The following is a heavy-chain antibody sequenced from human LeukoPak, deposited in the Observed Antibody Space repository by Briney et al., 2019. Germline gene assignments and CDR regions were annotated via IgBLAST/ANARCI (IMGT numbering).Heavy chain of an antibody. CDR3: AREGQAVGRTMSDY. V-gene: IGHV4-4*07. CDR1: GGSISSYY. D-gene: IGHD6-19*01. CDR2: IYTSGST. J-gene: IGHJ4*02. Sequence: SETLSLTCTVSGGSISSYYWSWIRQPAGKGLEWIGRIYTSGSTNYNPSLKSRVTMSVDTSKNQFSLKLSSVTAADTAVYYCAREGQAVGRTMSDYWGQGTLVTVSS.